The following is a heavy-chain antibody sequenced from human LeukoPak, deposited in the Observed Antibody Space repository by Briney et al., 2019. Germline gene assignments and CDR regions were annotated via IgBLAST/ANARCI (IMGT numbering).Heavy chain of an antibody. CDR1: GFTFSSYS. V-gene: IGHV3-48*01. J-gene: IGHJ4*02. CDR2: ISSSSTI. D-gene: IGHD3/OR15-3a*01. CDR3: ARGDWSLDY. Sequence: GGSLRLSCAASGFTFSSYSMNWVRQAPGKGLEWVSYISSSSTIYYADSVKGRFTISRDNAKNSLYLQMNSLRAEDTAVYYCARGDWSLDYWGQGTLVTVSS.